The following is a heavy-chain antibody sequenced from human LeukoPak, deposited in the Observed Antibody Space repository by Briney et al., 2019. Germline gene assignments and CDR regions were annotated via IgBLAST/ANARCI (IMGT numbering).Heavy chain of an antibody. CDR2: INPNSGGT. Sequence: ASVKVSCKASGYTFTGYYMHWVRQAPGQGLEWMGWINPNSGGTNYAQKFQGRVTMTRDTSISTAYIDLSRLSSDDTAMYYCATDLGSSWIYWGHGTLVTVSS. CDR3: ATDLGSSWIY. D-gene: IGHD6-13*01. CDR1: GYTFTGYY. J-gene: IGHJ4*01. V-gene: IGHV1-2*02.